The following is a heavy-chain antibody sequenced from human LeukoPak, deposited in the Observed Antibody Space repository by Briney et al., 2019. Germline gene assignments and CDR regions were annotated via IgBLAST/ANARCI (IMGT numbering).Heavy chain of an antibody. CDR3: VRVDTSGYYYELSFDY. D-gene: IGHD3-22*01. CDR1: GFTFSSYW. CDR2: TKKGGSEK. J-gene: IGHJ4*02. V-gene: IGHV3-7*01. Sequence: TGGSLRLSCAASGFTFSSYWMSWVRQAPGKGLEWVANTKKGGSEKEYVDSVKGRFTISRDNAKNSLYLQMNSLRVEDTAVYYCVRVDTSGYYYELSFDYWGQGTLVTVSS.